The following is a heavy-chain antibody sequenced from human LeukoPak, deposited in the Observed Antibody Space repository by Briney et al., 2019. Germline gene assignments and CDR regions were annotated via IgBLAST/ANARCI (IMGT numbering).Heavy chain of an antibody. CDR1: GYSFTSYW. V-gene: IGHV5-10-1*01. CDR3: ARHSRYCSSTSCYAYY. J-gene: IGHJ4*02. Sequence: GESLRISCKGSGYSFTSYWISWVRQMPGKGLEWMGRIDPSDSYTNYSPSFQGHVSISADKSISTAYLQWSSLKAPDTAMYYCARHSRYCSSTSCYAYYWGQGTLVTVSS. D-gene: IGHD2-2*01. CDR2: IDPSDSYT.